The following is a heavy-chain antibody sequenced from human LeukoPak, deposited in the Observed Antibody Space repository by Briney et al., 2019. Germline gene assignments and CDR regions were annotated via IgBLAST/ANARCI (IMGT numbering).Heavy chain of an antibody. D-gene: IGHD1-26*01. Sequence: WASVKVSCKASGGTFSSYAISWVRQAPGQGLEWMGRIIPILGIANYAQKFQGRVTITADKSTSTAYMELSSLRSEDTAVYYCARSSGSYLFDYWGQGTLVTVSS. J-gene: IGHJ4*02. CDR2: IIPILGIA. CDR1: GGTFSSYA. CDR3: ARSSGSYLFDY. V-gene: IGHV1-69*04.